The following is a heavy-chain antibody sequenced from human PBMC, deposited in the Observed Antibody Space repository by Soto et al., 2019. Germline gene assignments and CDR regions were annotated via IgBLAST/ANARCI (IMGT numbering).Heavy chain of an antibody. V-gene: IGHV4-4*02. J-gene: IGHJ4*02. CDR1: GGTMSSSNW. CDR2: IYHSGST. D-gene: IGHD3-22*01. Sequence: EPLSLTWALAGGTMSSSNWRSWVRQPPVKGLEWIGEIYHSGSTNYNPSLKSRVTISVDKSKNQFSLKLSSVTAADTAVYYCARAQTDYDSSGYYLPYFDYWGQGTLVT. CDR3: ARAQTDYDSSGYYLPYFDY.